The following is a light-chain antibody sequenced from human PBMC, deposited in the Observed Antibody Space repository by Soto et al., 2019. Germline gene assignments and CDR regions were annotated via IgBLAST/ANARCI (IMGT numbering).Light chain of an antibody. CDR3: QQYNSYSWT. CDR2: KAS. J-gene: IGKJ1*01. V-gene: IGKV1-5*03. Sequence: DIQMTQSPSTLSASVGDRVTLTCRASQSISSWLAWYQQKPGKAPKLLIYKASSLQSGVPSRFRGSGSGTEFTLTISSLKPDDFETYYCQQYNSYSWTFGQGTKVDIK. CDR1: QSISSW.